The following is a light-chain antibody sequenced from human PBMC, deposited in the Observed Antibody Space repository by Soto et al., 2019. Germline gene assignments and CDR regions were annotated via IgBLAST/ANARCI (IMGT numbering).Light chain of an antibody. V-gene: IGLV2-14*03. J-gene: IGLJ2*01. CDR1: RSDIGAYNF. Sequence: QSALTQPASVSGSPGQSITISCTGTRSDIGAYNFVSWYQQHPGEVPKLMLYDVNVRPSGVSNRFSDSKSGNTASLTISGLQAEDEADYYCTSWTTSTTMIFGGGTKLTVL. CDR2: DVN. CDR3: TSWTTSTTMI.